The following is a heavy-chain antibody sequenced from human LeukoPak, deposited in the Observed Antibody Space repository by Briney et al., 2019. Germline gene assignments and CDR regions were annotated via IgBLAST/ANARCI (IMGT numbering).Heavy chain of an antibody. Sequence: GSLRLSCAASGFTFSSYAMSWVRQPPGKGLEWIGEINHSGSTNYNPSLKSRVTISVDTSKNQFSLKLSSVTAADTAVYYCARGRGPYFDYWGQGTLVTVSS. CDR1: GFTFSSYA. D-gene: IGHD3-10*01. CDR3: ARGRGPYFDY. CDR2: INHSGST. V-gene: IGHV4-34*01. J-gene: IGHJ4*02.